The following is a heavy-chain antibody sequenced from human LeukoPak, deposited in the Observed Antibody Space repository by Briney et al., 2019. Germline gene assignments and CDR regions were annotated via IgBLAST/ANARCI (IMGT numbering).Heavy chain of an antibody. D-gene: IGHD6-19*01. CDR3: ARVGSGEGMD. Sequence: GGSLRLSCAASGFIFSSHWMSWVRQAPGKGLEWVANIKEDGSEKYYGDSVKGRFTISRDNAKKSLYLQMNSLRAEDAAVYYCARVGSGEGMDWGQGTLVTVSS. V-gene: IGHV3-7*01. CDR1: GFIFSSHW. CDR2: IKEDGSEK. J-gene: IGHJ4*02.